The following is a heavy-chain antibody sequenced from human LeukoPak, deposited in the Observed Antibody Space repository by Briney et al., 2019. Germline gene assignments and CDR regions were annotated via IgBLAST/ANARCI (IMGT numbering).Heavy chain of an antibody. V-gene: IGHV3-23*01. CDR3: AKDPDSSGWSSPIDY. J-gene: IGHJ4*02. CDR2: ISETSRKT. Sequence: GGSLRLSCAASGFTFNIYAMSWVRQAPGKGLEWVSAISETSRKTYYADSVKGRFTISRDNSKNTLYLQMNSLRAEDTAVYYCAKDPDSSGWSSPIDYWGQGTLVTVSS. D-gene: IGHD6-19*01. CDR1: GFTFNIYA.